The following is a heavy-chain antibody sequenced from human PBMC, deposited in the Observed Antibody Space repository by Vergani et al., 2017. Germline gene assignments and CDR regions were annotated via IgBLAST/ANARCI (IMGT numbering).Heavy chain of an antibody. CDR2: IKQDGSEK. CDR1: GFTFSSYW. Sequence: EVQLVESGGGVVQPGRSLRLSCAAPGFTFSSYWMSWVRQAPGKGLEWVANIKQDGSEKYYVDSVKGRFTISRDNAKNSLYLQMNSLRAEDTAVYYCAREFRKQVDTAMDGFDPWGQGTLVTVSS. V-gene: IGHV3-7*03. D-gene: IGHD5-18*01. CDR3: AREFRKQVDTAMDGFDP. J-gene: IGHJ5*02.